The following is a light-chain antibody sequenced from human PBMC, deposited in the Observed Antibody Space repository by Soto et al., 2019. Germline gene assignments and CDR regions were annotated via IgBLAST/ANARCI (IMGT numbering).Light chain of an antibody. CDR2: GAS. V-gene: IGKV3-20*01. CDR3: QQYGSSGLT. Sequence: EIVLTQSPGTLSLSPGERATLSCRASQSVSSSYLAWYQQKPGQAPRLLIYGASSRTTGIPDRFSGSGSGTCFTLTISRLEPEDFAVYDCQQYGSSGLTFGGGTKVEIK. J-gene: IGKJ4*01. CDR1: QSVSSSY.